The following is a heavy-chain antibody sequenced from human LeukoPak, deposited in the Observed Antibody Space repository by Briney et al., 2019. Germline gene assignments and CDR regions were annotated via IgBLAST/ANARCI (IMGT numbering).Heavy chain of an antibody. Sequence: SETLSLTCTVSGGFISNYYWNWVRQPPGKGLEWIGYIYYSGSTNYNPSLKSRVTISVDTSKNQFSLKLSSVTAADTAVYYCARDLGDYYDSSGYYSDAFDIWGQGTMVTVSS. V-gene: IGHV4-59*01. CDR3: ARDLGDYYDSSGYYSDAFDI. D-gene: IGHD3-22*01. CDR1: GGFISNYY. CDR2: IYYSGST. J-gene: IGHJ3*02.